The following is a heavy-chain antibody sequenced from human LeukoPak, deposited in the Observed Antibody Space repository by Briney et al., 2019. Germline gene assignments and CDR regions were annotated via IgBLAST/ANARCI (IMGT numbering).Heavy chain of an antibody. Sequence: PGGSLRLSCAASGFTFSNYWMHWVRQAPGKGLVWVSRINSDGSSTSYADSVKGRFTISRDNAKNTLYLQMNSLRAEDTAVYYCARVNTAGIAAAAWFDPWGQGTLVTVSS. J-gene: IGHJ5*02. CDR3: ARVNTAGIAAAAWFDP. CDR1: GFTFSNYW. D-gene: IGHD6-13*01. V-gene: IGHV3-74*01. CDR2: INSDGSST.